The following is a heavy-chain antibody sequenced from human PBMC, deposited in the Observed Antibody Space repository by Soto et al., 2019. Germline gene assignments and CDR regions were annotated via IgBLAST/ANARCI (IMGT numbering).Heavy chain of an antibody. CDR3: ARGPSYYDFWSGSHYYYYYYMDV. CDR2: IYYSGST. V-gene: IGHV4-31*03. J-gene: IGHJ6*03. D-gene: IGHD3-3*01. CDR1: GGSISSGGYY. Sequence: PSETLSLTCTVSGGSISSGGYYWSWIRQHPGKGLEWIGYIYYSGSTYYNPSLKSRVTISVDTSKNQFSLKLSSVTAADTAVYYCARGPSYYDFWSGSHYYYYYYMDVWGKGTTVTVSS.